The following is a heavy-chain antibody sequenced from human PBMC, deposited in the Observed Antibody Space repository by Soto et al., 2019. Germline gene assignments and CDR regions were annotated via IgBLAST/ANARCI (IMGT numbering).Heavy chain of an antibody. V-gene: IGHV1-18*01. CDR3: ARDQSFDPRHYYGTAV. CDR2: ISPFNGNT. Sequence: GASVKVSCKSSGYPFTHYGITWVRQAPGQGLEWMGWISPFNGNTNYGQTLQGRVTLTTDSSTSTVYMELRSLRSDDTAVYYCARDQSFDPRHYYGTAVRGQGTTVPASS. CDR1: GYPFTHYG. J-gene: IGHJ6*02.